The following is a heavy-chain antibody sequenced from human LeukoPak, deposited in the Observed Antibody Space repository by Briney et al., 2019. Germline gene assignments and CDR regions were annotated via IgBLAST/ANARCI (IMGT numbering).Heavy chain of an antibody. Sequence: SETLSLTCTVSDGAINTYDWSWIRQPPGKGLQWIGYIYYSGSTIYNPSLKSRVTISLDTSRNQFSLKLNSATATDTAVYYCAGEHRGGYRFDYWGQGTLVTVSS. J-gene: IGHJ4*02. CDR1: DGAINTYD. D-gene: IGHD3-22*01. CDR3: AGEHRGGYRFDY. CDR2: IYYSGST. V-gene: IGHV4-59*01.